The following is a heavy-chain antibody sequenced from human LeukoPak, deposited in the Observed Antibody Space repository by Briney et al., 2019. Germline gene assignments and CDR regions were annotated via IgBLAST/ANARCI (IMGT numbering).Heavy chain of an antibody. J-gene: IGHJ4*02. D-gene: IGHD6-13*01. CDR3: ARYHVGSSGDFDY. CDR2: MNPNSGNT. CDR1: GYTFSNYD. V-gene: IGHV1-8*01. Sequence: ASVKVSCKASGYTFSNYDINWVRQAAGQGPEWMGWMNPNSGNTAYAQNFQGRVIMTRNTSISTAYMELSSLRFEDTAVFYCARYHVGSSGDFDYWGQGTLVTVSS.